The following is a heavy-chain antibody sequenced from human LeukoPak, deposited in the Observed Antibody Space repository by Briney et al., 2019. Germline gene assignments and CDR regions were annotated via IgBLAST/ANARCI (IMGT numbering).Heavy chain of an antibody. CDR2: ISAYNGNT. V-gene: IGHV1-18*01. D-gene: IGHD1-26*01. CDR3: ARARGIVGATSAFDI. Sequence: GASVKVSCKASGGTFSSYAISWVRQAPGQGLEWMGWISAYNGNTNYAQKLQGRVTMTTDTSTSTAYMELGSLRSDDTAVYYCARARGIVGATSAFDIWGQGTMVTVSS. CDR1: GGTFSSYA. J-gene: IGHJ3*02.